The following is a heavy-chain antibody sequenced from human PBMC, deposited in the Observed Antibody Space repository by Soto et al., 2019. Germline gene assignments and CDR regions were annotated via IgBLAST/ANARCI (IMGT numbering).Heavy chain of an antibody. D-gene: IGHD1-1*01. Sequence: EVQLLESGGGLVQPGGSLRLSCVASVFSFSDRAMAWVRQATGKGLEWVSDISSDGGGTFYADSVKGRFTISRDNVKKTVHLQMNRLRDEDTATYYCAKRRGQQLENWQFDVWGRGSLVSVAS. J-gene: IGHJ2*01. CDR2: ISSDGGGT. CDR1: VFSFSDRA. V-gene: IGHV3-23*01. CDR3: AKRRGQQLENWQFDV.